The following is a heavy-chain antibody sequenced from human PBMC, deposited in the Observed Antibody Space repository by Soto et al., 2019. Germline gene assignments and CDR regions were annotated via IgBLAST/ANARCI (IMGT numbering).Heavy chain of an antibody. Sequence: ASVQVSCKTSGDTYNRYGITWVRQAPGRGLELLGWISCYNHDTIYAQKVQGRLSMATDTSTSTAYMELRSLTSDDTAVYYCATMGTPVTGLYYFDYWGQGTLVTV. J-gene: IGHJ4*02. CDR1: GDTYNRYG. CDR3: ATMGTPVTGLYYFDY. V-gene: IGHV1-18*01. CDR2: ISCYNHDT. D-gene: IGHD4-17*01.